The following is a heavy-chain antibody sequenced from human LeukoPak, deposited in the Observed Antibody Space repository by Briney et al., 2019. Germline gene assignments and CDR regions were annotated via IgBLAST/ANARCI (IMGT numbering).Heavy chain of an antibody. CDR2: ITRSGNT. Sequence: PSETLSLTCSVSGGSINGYYWSWIRQPPGKGLEWIGEITRSGNTNYNPSLKSRVTMSLDTSKNQFSLRLTSVTAADTAVYYCARLDRLVQDYWYFDLWGRGTLVTVSS. V-gene: IGHV4-34*01. J-gene: IGHJ2*01. CDR1: GGSINGYY. D-gene: IGHD6-19*01. CDR3: ARLDRLVQDYWYFDL.